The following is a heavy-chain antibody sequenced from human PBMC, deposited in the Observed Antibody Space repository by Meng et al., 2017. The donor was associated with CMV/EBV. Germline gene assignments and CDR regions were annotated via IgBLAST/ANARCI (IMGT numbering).Heavy chain of an antibody. J-gene: IGHJ4*02. Sequence: GESLKISCAASGFTFSSYSMNWVRQAPGKGLEWVSSISGSSSYIYYADSVKGRFTISRDNAKNSLYLQMNSLRAEDTAVYYCARVKFTLRYFDYWGQGTLVTVSS. CDR1: GFTFSSYS. CDR3: ARVKFTLRYFDY. V-gene: IGHV3-21*01. CDR2: ISGSSSYI. D-gene: IGHD3-16*01.